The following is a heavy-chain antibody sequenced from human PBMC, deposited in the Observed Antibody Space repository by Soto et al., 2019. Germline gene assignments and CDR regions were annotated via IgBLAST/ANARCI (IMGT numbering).Heavy chain of an antibody. CDR1: GGSISSSSYY. Sequence: LSLTCTVSGGSISSSSYYWGWIRQPPGKGLEWIGSIYYSGNTYYNPSLKSRVTISADTSKNQFSLKLSSVTAADTAVYYCARTYYYASSGYSNFDYWGQGTLVTVSS. J-gene: IGHJ4*02. V-gene: IGHV4-39*01. CDR2: IYYSGNT. D-gene: IGHD3-22*01. CDR3: ARTYYYASSGYSNFDY.